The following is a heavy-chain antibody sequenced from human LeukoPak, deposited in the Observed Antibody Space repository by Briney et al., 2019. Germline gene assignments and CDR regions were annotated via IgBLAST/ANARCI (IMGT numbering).Heavy chain of an antibody. D-gene: IGHD3-22*01. Sequence: ASVKVSCKASGYTFSDYYMHWVRRAPGQGLEWMGWINPNSGGTNYAQKFQGRVTMTRDTSISTAYVELRRLRSDDTAVYYCARVPLGVYYYDSSGYYYFDYWGQGALVTVSS. J-gene: IGHJ4*02. CDR3: ARVPLGVYYYDSSGYYYFDY. CDR1: GYTFSDYY. CDR2: INPNSGGT. V-gene: IGHV1-2*02.